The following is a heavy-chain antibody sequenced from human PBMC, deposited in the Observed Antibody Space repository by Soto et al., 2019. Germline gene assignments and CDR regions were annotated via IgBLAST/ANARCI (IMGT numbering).Heavy chain of an antibody. V-gene: IGHV3-33*01. Sequence: PGGSLRLSCAASGFTFSIYGMHWFRQAPGKGLEWVAVIWYDGSNKYYADSVKGRFTISRDNSKNTLYLQMNSLRAEDTAVYYCARDWNGYSPSYYFDYWGQGTLVTVS. CDR2: IWYDGSNK. CDR1: GFTFSIYG. D-gene: IGHD5-18*01. J-gene: IGHJ4*02. CDR3: ARDWNGYSPSYYFDY.